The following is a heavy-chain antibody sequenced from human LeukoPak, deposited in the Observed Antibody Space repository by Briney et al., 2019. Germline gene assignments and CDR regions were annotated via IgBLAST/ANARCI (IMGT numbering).Heavy chain of an antibody. D-gene: IGHD6-6*01. CDR2: IYPGDSDT. V-gene: IGHV5-51*01. CDR3: ARFDRSRPGLSDY. J-gene: IGHJ4*02. Sequence: GESLQISCQGSGYSFTSYWIGWVRQMPGKGLEWMGIIYPGDSDTRYSPSFQGQVTISADKSISTAYLQWSSLKASDTAMYYCARFDRSRPGLSDYWGQGTLVTVSS. CDR1: GYSFTSYW.